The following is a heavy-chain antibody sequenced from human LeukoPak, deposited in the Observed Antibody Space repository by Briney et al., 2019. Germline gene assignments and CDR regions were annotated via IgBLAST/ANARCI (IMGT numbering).Heavy chain of an antibody. V-gene: IGHV4-39*07. Sequence: SETLSLTCTVSGGSISSSSYYWGWIRQPPGKGLEWIGSIYYSGSTYYNPSLKSRVTISVDTSKNQFSLKLSSVTAADTAVYYCARAQWLVPYYFDYWGQGTLVTVSS. D-gene: IGHD6-19*01. CDR3: ARAQWLVPYYFDY. CDR2: IYYSGST. CDR1: GGSISSSSYY. J-gene: IGHJ4*02.